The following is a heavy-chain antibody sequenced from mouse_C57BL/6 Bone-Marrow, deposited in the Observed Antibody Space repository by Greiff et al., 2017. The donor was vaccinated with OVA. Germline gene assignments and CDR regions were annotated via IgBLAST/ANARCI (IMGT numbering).Heavy chain of an antibody. D-gene: IGHD2-3*01. J-gene: IGHJ4*01. CDR3: AREGVYDGYYDAMDY. V-gene: IGHV1-81*01. CDR2: IYPRSGNT. CDR1: GYTFTSYG. Sequence: ESGAELARPGASVKLSCKASGYTFTSYGISWVKQRTGQGLEWIGEIYPRSGNTYYNEKFKGKATLTADKSSSTAYMELRSLTSEDSAVYFCAREGVYDGYYDAMDYWGQGTSVTVSS.